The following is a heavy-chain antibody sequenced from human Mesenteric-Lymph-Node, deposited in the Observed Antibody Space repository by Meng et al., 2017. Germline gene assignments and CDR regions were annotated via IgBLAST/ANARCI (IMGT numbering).Heavy chain of an antibody. V-gene: IGHV4-30-4*01. J-gene: IGHJ4*02. CDR1: CGSISSGDYY. D-gene: IGHD4-17*01. Sequence: VQLRESDPGLVKPSQTLSLTCSVSCGSISSGDYYWSWVRPPPGQRMELIGHIYYSRGNSYNPSLKSRVTIAVATSNNQFYLKLSSVTDAATAVYYCARGPTTYFDYWGQGTLVTVSS. CDR2: IYYSRGN. CDR3: ARGPTTYFDY.